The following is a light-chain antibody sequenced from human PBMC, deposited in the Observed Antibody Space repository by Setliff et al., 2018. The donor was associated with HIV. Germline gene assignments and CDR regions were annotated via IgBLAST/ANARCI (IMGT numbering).Light chain of an antibody. Sequence: QSALTQPASVSGSPGQSITISCTGTSSDVGGYDFVSWYQFHPGRAPRLMIYDVSKRPSGVSNRLSGSKSGNTASLTISGLQAEDEADYYCSSYTSSRPYVFGTGTKVTVL. CDR3: SSYTSSRPYV. CDR1: SSDVGGYDF. J-gene: IGLJ1*01. CDR2: DVS. V-gene: IGLV2-14*03.